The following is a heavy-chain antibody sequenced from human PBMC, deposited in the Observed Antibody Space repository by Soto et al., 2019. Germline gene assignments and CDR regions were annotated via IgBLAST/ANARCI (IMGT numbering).Heavy chain of an antibody. CDR2: ISYDGSNK. CDR3: ARDRSITMVRGRGIDY. Sequence: QVPLVESGGGVVQPGRSLRLSCAASGFTFSSYAMHWVRQAPGKGLEWVAVISYDGSNKYYADSVKGRFTISRDNSKNTLYLQMNSLRAEDTAVYYCARDRSITMVRGRGIDYWGQGTLVTVSS. V-gene: IGHV3-30-3*01. D-gene: IGHD3-10*01. J-gene: IGHJ4*02. CDR1: GFTFSSYA.